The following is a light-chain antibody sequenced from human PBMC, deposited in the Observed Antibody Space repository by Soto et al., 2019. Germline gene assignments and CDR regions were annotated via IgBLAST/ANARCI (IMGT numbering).Light chain of an antibody. J-gene: IGKJ5*01. CDR1: QSVXIN. CDR2: CAY. Sequence: TNCAGALSLSPDDRATLSCRASQSVXINFAWYETKPGQAPRILTDCAYTSANGSPASLSGSGSATAFTRTISSRQSGDCDCYYCHLEKSWPRRFGHGTRLEIK. V-gene: IGKV3D-15*01. CDR3: HLEKSWPRR.